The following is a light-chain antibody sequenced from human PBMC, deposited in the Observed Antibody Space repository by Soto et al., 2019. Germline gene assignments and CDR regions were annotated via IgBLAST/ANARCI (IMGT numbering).Light chain of an antibody. Sequence: QSALTRPASMSGAPGQWITISCTGTSSDVGSYYPVSWFQQHPGKAPKLIIYEVNKRPSGVSDRFSGSKSGNTASLTISGLQAADEAEYYCCSYAGDTTFFVFGTGTKVTVL. CDR3: CSYAGDTTFFV. CDR2: EVN. V-gene: IGLV2-23*02. CDR1: SSDVGSYYP. J-gene: IGLJ1*01.